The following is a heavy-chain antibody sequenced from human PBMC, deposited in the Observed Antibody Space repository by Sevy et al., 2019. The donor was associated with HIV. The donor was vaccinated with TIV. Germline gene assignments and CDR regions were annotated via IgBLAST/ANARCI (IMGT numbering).Heavy chain of an antibody. CDR2: ISYEGSNK. J-gene: IGHJ6*02. D-gene: IGHD5-12*01. CDR1: GFTFSSYG. CDR3: AKAPTGGYDSRRVYYGMDV. V-gene: IGHV3-30*18. Sequence: GGSLRLSCAASGFTFSSYGMHWVRQAPGKGLEWVAVISYEGSNKYYADSVKGRFTISRDNSKNTLYLQMNSLRAEDTAVYYCAKAPTGGYDSRRVYYGMDVWGQGTTVTVSS.